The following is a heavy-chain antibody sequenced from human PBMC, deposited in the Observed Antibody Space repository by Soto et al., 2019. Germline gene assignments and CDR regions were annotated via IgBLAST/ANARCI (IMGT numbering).Heavy chain of an antibody. V-gene: IGHV4-31*03. CDR3: ARGNRQSGYSSSWVFDY. J-gene: IGHJ4*01. CDR2: MYYSGST. Sequence: QVQLRESGPGLVKPSQTLSLTCTVSGGSINSGGYYWNWIRQHPGKGLEWIGYMYYSGSTYYNPFLRSRVIISADTSENHFSLKLSSVTAADTAVYFCARGNRQSGYSSSWVFDYWGHGTLVNVSS. D-gene: IGHD6-13*01. CDR1: GGSINSGGYY.